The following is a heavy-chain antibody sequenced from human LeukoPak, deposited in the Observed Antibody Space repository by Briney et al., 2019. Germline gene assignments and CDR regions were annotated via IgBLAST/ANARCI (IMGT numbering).Heavy chain of an antibody. CDR3: ARGTATLPFDY. D-gene: IGHD2-15*01. J-gene: IGHJ4*02. CDR2: INPNSGGT. CDR1: GFTFSTSA. Sequence: GGSLRLSCAASGFTFSTSALSWVRQAPGKGLEWMGWINPNSGGTNYAQKFQGRVTMTRDTSISTAYMELSRLRSDDTAVYYCARGTATLPFDYWGQGTLVTVSS. V-gene: IGHV1-2*02.